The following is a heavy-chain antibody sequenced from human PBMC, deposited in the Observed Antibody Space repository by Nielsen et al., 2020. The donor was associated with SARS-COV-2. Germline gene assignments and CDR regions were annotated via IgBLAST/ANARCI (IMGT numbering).Heavy chain of an antibody. J-gene: IGHJ4*02. Sequence: GESLKISCAASGFTFSSYAMHWVRQAPGKGLEWVAVISYDGSNKYYADSVKGRFTISRDNSKNTLYLQMNSLRAEDTAVYYCARDRGAAADIGYWGQGTLVTVSS. CDR2: ISYDGSNK. V-gene: IGHV3-30-3*01. CDR3: ARDRGAAADIGY. D-gene: IGHD6-13*01. CDR1: GFTFSSYA.